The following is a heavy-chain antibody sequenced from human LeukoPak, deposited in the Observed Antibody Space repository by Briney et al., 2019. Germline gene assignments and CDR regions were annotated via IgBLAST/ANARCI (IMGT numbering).Heavy chain of an antibody. D-gene: IGHD3-22*01. V-gene: IGHV1-46*02. CDR1: GYTFNGYY. CDR2: INPSDDST. CDR3: ARAYYDSSAYHHVVYFDY. Sequence: GASVKVSCKASGYTFNGYYMHWVRQAPGQGLEWMGIINPSDDSTRYAQKFQGRVTMTKDTSTNTVYMDLSSLSSDDTAVYYCARAYYDSSAYHHVVYFDYWGQGTLVTVSS. J-gene: IGHJ4*02.